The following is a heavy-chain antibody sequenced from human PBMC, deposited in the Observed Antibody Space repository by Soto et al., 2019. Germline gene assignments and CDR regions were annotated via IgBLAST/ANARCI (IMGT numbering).Heavy chain of an antibody. CDR1: GFTFSSYA. V-gene: IGHV3-30-3*01. D-gene: IGHD3-10*01. CDR2: ISYDGSNK. CDR3: ARERDGYY. J-gene: IGHJ4*02. Sequence: QVQLVESGGGVVQPGRSLRLSCAASGFTFSSYAMHWVRQVPGKGLEWVAVISYDGSNKYYADSVKGRFTISRDNSKNTLYLQMNSLRAEDTAVYYCARERDGYYWGQGTLVTVSS.